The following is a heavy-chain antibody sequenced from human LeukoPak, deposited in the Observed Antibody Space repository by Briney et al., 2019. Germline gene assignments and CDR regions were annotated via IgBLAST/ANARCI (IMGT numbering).Heavy chain of an antibody. D-gene: IGHD6-19*01. CDR1: GYTFTSYG. Sequence: GASVKVSCKASGYTFTSYGISWVRQAPGQGLEWMGWISAYNGNTNYAQKLQGRVTMTTDTSTSTAYMELRSLRSDDTAVYYCARGLRSGWYRYNWFDPWGQGTLVTVSS. CDR3: ARGLRSGWYRYNWFDP. J-gene: IGHJ5*02. CDR2: ISAYNGNT. V-gene: IGHV1-18*01.